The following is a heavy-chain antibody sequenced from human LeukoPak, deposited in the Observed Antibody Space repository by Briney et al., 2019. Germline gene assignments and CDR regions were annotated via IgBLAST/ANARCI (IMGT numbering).Heavy chain of an antibody. D-gene: IGHD3-16*02. CDR2: ISYDGSNG. CDR3: AGEQSGGARSYTNPAYRYYYGMDV. J-gene: IGHJ6*02. CDR1: GFSFSSYA. V-gene: IGHV3-30-3*01. Sequence: GGSLRLSCAASGFSFSSYAMHWVRQAPGKGLEWVAVISYDGSNGFYADSVKGRFTISRDNSKNTLYLHMNSLRADDTAVYYCAGEQSGGARSYTNPAYRYYYGMDVWGQGTPVTVSS.